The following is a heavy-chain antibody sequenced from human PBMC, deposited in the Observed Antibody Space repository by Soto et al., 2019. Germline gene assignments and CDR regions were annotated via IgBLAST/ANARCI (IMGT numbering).Heavy chain of an antibody. CDR3: VRAFAAVQD. CDR1: GGSLSGYY. J-gene: IGHJ4*02. V-gene: IGHV4-34*01. Sequence: QVQLQQWGAGLLKPSETLSLTCAVYGGSLSGYYLSWVRQPPGKGLESIGEITPGGRTNYNPSLKSRVTISVDTSKELLSLTLTSVTAADTAVYFCVRAFAAVQDWGQGTLVTVSS. D-gene: IGHD6-25*01. CDR2: ITPGGRT.